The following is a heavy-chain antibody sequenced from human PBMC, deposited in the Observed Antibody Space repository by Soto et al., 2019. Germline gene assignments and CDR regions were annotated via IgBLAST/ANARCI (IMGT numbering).Heavy chain of an antibody. CDR3: ANLPTGYPTWFGP. Sequence: PGGSLRLSCAASGFTFSNYAMGWVRQAPGKGLEWVSTISVYDSDTYYADSVKGRFTISRDNSKHTLYLQMNSLRAEDTARYYCANLPTGYPTWFGPWGQGSLVTVSS. J-gene: IGHJ5*02. D-gene: IGHD3-9*01. CDR2: ISVYDSDT. CDR1: GFTFSNYA. V-gene: IGHV3-23*01.